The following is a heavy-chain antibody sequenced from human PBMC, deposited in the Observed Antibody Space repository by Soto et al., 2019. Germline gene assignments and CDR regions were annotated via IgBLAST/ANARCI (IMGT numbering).Heavy chain of an antibody. CDR3: AREPNFDY. V-gene: IGHV3-15*01. J-gene: IGHJ4*02. CDR2: IRSKRHGGTA. CDR1: GFTFSNVW. Sequence: GGSLRLSCAASGFTFSNVWMSWVCQAPGKGLEWVGRIRSKRHGGTAEYAAPVRGRFTISRDDSKDTLYLQMNSLETEDTAVYYCAREPNFDYWGLGTVVTVYS.